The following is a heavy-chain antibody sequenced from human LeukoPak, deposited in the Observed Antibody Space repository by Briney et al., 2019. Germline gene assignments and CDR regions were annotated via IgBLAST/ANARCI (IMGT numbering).Heavy chain of an antibody. V-gene: IGHV1-69*13. Sequence: ASVKVSCKASGGTFSSYAISWVRQAPGQGLEWMGGIIPIFGTANYAQKFQGRVTITADESTSTAYMELSSLRSEDTAVYYCARGPGGGYYYYMDVWGKGTTVTVSS. CDR1: GGTFSSYA. D-gene: IGHD3-16*01. J-gene: IGHJ6*03. CDR2: IIPIFGTA. CDR3: ARGPGGGYYYYMDV.